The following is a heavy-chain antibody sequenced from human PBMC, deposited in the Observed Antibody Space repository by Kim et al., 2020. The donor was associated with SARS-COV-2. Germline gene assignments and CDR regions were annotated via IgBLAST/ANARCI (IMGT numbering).Heavy chain of an antibody. CDR3: ARGRAGVVPSPILGRGPHYDYYDMDV. Sequence: SETLSLTCAVYGGSFSVYHWTWIRQPPGRVLEWIGEINHSVSTNCHPSLKSRVTISLDTSKNQFSLKLRSVTAADTAVYYCARGRAGVVPSPILGRGPHYDYYDMDVWGQGTTVTVSS. J-gene: IGHJ6*02. V-gene: IGHV4-34*01. CDR1: GGSFSVYH. CDR2: INHSVST. D-gene: IGHD2-2*02.